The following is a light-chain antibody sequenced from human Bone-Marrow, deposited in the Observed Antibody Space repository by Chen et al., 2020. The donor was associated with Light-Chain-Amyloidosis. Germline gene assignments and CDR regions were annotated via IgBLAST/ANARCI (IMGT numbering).Light chain of an antibody. V-gene: IGKV3-11*01. CDR1: QSVSSY. CDR2: DAS. Sequence: EIVLPQSPATLSLSPGERATLSCRASQSVSSYLAWYQQQPGQAPRLLIYDASNRATGIPARFSGSGSGTDFTLTISSLEPEDFAVYYCQQRSNWPHTFGGGTKEEIK. J-gene: IGKJ4*01. CDR3: QQRSNWPHT.